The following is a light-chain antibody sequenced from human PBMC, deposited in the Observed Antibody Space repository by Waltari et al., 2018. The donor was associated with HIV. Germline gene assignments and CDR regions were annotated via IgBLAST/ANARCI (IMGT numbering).Light chain of an antibody. CDR1: NGYTSDYNY. CDR2: EVT. J-gene: IGLJ2*01. V-gene: IGLV2-8*01. Sequence: QSALTQSPSASGSPGQSVNISCPGANGYTSDYNYVSWYQHHSDRPPKLIIFEVTKRPSGVPDRFSGSKSGNTASLFVSGLQPEDEATYFCSSFAGTHKLFGGGTKLTVL. CDR3: SSFAGTHKL.